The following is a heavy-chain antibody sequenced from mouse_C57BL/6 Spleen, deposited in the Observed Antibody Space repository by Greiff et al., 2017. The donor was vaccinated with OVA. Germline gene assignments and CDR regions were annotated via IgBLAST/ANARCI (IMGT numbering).Heavy chain of an antibody. V-gene: IGHV1-82*01. CDR1: GYAFRSSW. CDR3: ARPAQATAWFAY. J-gene: IGHJ3*01. Sequence: QVQLQQSGPELVKPGASVKISCTASGYAFRSSWMTWVKQRPGKGLEWIGRIYPGDGATNYTGKFKGRATLTADKSSSTAYMQLSSLTSDDSAVYCCARPAQATAWFAYWGQGTLVTVSA. D-gene: IGHD3-2*02. CDR2: IYPGDGAT.